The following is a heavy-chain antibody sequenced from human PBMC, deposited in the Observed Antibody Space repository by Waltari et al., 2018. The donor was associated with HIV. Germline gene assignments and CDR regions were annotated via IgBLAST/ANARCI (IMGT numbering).Heavy chain of an antibody. CDR3: AKSIIDY. CDR2: ISGRGGST. V-gene: IGHV3-23*01. J-gene: IGHJ4*02. CDR1: GFTFSSYA. D-gene: IGHD3-10*01. Sequence: EVQLLESGGGLVQPGGSLRLSCAASGFTFSSYAMSWVRQAPGSGLEGVSAISGRGGSTYYADSVEGRFTISRDNSKDTLYLQMNSLRAEDTAVYYCAKSIIDYWGQGTLVTVSS.